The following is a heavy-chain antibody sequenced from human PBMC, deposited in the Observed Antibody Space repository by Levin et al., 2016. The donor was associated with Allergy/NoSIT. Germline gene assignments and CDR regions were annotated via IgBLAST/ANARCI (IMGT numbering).Heavy chain of an antibody. D-gene: IGHD6-19*01. CDR1: GFSLSTNGLS. Sequence: SGPTLVKPTQTLTLTCSFSGFSLSTNGLSVGWIRQPPGQALEWLALIYWDDDKRYNPSLKNRLTITKDTSRNQVVLTMTNLDPVDTATYFCAHYTSAWTGFDSWGQGTLVTVSS. V-gene: IGHV2-5*02. CDR3: AHYTSAWTGFDS. J-gene: IGHJ4*02. CDR2: IYWDDDK.